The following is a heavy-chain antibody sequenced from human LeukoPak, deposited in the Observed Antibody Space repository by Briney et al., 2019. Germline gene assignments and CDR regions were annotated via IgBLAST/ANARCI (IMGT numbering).Heavy chain of an antibody. CDR2: INHSGST. D-gene: IGHD5-18*01. CDR3: ARGFGTAMDNAFDI. V-gene: IGHV4-34*01. J-gene: IGHJ3*02. Sequence: PSETLSLTCAVYGGSFSGYYWSWIRQPPGKGPEWIGVINHSGSTNYNPSLKSRVTISVDTSKNQFSLMLSSVTAADTAVYYCARGFGTAMDNAFDIWGQGTMVTVSS. CDR1: GGSFSGYY.